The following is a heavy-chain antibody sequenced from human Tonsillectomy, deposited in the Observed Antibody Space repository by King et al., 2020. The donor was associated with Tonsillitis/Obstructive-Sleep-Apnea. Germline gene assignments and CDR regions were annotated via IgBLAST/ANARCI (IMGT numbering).Heavy chain of an antibody. D-gene: IGHD3-3*01. Sequence: VQLVESGGGVVQPGRSLRLSCAASGFTFSSYAMHWVRQAPGKGLEWVAVISSDGSNKYYADSVKGRFTISRDNSKNTLFLHMNSLRAEDTAVYYCARDQGLSFGYYMDVWGKGTTVTVSS. CDR3: ARDQGLSFGYYMDV. V-gene: IGHV3-30*01. J-gene: IGHJ6*03. CDR1: GFTFSSYA. CDR2: ISSDGSNK.